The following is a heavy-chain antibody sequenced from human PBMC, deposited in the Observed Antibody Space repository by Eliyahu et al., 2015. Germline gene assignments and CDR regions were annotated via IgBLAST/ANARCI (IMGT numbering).Heavy chain of an antibody. CDR1: GGSLSGYY. Sequence: QVRPQQWGAGLLKPSETLSLSCDVFGGSLSGYYWNWIRQPPGKGLEWIGEINHSGSTNYNPSLKSRLTLSVDTSKRQVSLRLNSLTAADSAVYYCARGPPNLMWESPGYFALWGRGTLVTVSS. D-gene: IGHD1-26*01. CDR2: INHSGST. V-gene: IGHV4-34*01. CDR3: ARGPPNLMWESPGYFAL. J-gene: IGHJ2*01.